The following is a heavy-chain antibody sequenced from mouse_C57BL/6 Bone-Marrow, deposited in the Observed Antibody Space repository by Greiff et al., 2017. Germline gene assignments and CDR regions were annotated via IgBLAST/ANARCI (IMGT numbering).Heavy chain of an antibody. CDR1: GYTFTSYW. Sequence: QVQLQQPGAELVKPGASVKMSCKASGYTFTSYWITWVKQRPGQGLEWIGEIYPGSGSTNYNEKFKSKATLTVDTSSSTAYMELSSLTSEDSAVYYCARPQCSNYWYFDVWGTGTTVTVSS. CDR3: ARPQCSNYWYFDV. V-gene: IGHV1-55*01. J-gene: IGHJ1*03. CDR2: IYPGSGST. D-gene: IGHD1-1*01.